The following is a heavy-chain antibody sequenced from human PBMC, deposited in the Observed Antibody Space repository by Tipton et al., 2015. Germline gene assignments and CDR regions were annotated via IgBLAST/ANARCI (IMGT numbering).Heavy chain of an antibody. CDR1: GDSVSSGSYY. V-gene: IGHV4-61*01. CDR2: IYYSGYA. CDR3: ARILEWQAARFDP. D-gene: IGHD3-3*01. J-gene: IGHJ5*02. Sequence: LRLSCTVSGDSVSSGSYYWTWIRQPPGKGLEWIGYIYYSGYATYNPSLKSRVTISVDTSKNQFSLKLSSVTAADTAVYYCARILEWQAARFDPWGQGTLVTVSS.